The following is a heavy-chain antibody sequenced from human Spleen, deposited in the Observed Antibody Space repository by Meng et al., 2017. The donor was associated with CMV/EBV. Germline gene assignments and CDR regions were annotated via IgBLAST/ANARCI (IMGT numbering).Heavy chain of an antibody. CDR1: GFTFSSYS. J-gene: IGHJ3*02. D-gene: IGHD1-26*01. V-gene: IGHV3-21*01. Sequence: GGSLRLSCAASGFTFSSYSMNWVRQAPGKGLEWVSSISSSSSYIYYADSVKGRFTISRDNAKNSLYLQMNSLRAEDTAVYYCARAHAVGPPNWRADPFDIWGQGTMVTVSS. CDR3: ARAHAVGPPNWRADPFDI. CDR2: ISSSSSYI.